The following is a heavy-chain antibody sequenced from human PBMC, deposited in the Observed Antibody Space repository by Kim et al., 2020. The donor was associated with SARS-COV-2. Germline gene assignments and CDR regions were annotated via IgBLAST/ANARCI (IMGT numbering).Heavy chain of an antibody. CDR3: ASGGQQLVRGAFGY. CDR1: GGSFSGYY. Sequence: SETLSLTCAVYGGSFSGYYWSWIRQPPGKGLEWIGEINHSGSTNYNPSLKSRVTISVDTSKNQFSLKLSSVTAADTAVYYCASGGQQLVRGAFGYWGQGTLVTVSS. D-gene: IGHD6-13*01. CDR2: INHSGST. J-gene: IGHJ4*02. V-gene: IGHV4-34*01.